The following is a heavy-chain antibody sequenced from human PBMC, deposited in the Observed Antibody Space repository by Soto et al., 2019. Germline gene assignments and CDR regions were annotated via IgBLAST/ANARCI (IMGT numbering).Heavy chain of an antibody. CDR3: AGRSSLASVQVYFGEISNYNWFDP. J-gene: IGHJ5*02. CDR2: IYHSGST. CDR1: NGSISSAIYY. Sequence: QLQLQESGPGLVKPSETLSLTCTVSNGSISSAIYYWGWIRQPPGKGLEWIGSIYHSGSTYYNPSVQGRVTLPVDTSKNQFSLKLSSVTAADTAVYFCAGRSSLASVQVYFGEISNYNWFDPWGQGTLVTVSS. D-gene: IGHD3-10*01. V-gene: IGHV4-39*01.